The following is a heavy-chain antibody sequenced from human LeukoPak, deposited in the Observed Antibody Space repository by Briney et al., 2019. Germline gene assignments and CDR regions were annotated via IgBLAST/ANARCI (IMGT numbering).Heavy chain of an antibody. V-gene: IGHV3-23*01. CDR3: ASSFTMVRGVIINPDY. CDR2: ISGSGGST. CDR1: GFTFSSYA. J-gene: IGHJ4*02. D-gene: IGHD3-10*01. Sequence: GGSLRLSRAASGFTFSSYAMSWVRQAPGKGLEWVSDISGSGGSTYYADSVKGRFTISRDNSKNTLYLQMNSLRAEDTAVYYCASSFTMVRGVIINPDYWGQGTLVTVSS.